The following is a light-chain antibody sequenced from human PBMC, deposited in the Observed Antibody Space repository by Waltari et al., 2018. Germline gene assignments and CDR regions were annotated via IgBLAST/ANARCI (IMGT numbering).Light chain of an antibody. Sequence: SYVLTQPPSVSVAPGQTARVTCGGNIIGSKSGQWYQQKSGQAPVLVVSADSDRPSGIHGRFSGANSGHTATLTISGVEAGDEADYYCQVWESRSDVVFGGGTKLTVL. CDR3: QVWESRSDVV. CDR2: ADS. CDR1: IIGSKS. V-gene: IGLV3-21*02. J-gene: IGLJ2*01.